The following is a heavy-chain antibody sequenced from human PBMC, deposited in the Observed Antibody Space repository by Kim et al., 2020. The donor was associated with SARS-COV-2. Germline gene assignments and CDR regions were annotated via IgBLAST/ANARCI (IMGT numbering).Heavy chain of an antibody. CDR3: ARALGYCSGGSCSKYSSGWYHYYYGMDV. D-gene: IGHD2-15*01. J-gene: IGHJ6*02. V-gene: IGHV4-59*01. CDR1: GGSISSYY. CDR2: IYYSGST. Sequence: SETLSLTCTVSGGSISSYYWSWIRQPPGKGLEWIGYIYYSGSTNYNPSLKSRVTISVDTSKNQFSLKLSSVTAADTAVYYCARALGYCSGGSCSKYSSGWYHYYYGMDVWGQGTTVTVSS.